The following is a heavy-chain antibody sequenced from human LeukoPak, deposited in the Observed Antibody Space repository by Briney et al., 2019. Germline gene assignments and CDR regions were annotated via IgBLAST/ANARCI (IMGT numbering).Heavy chain of an antibody. CDR3: ARSREVLPAGTIDY. CDR1: GFTFSSYE. D-gene: IGHD6-13*01. J-gene: IGHJ4*02. V-gene: IGHV3-21*01. CDR2: ISSGSSYI. Sequence: GGSLRLSCAASGFTFSSYEMNWVRQAPGKGLEWVSSISSGSSYIYSADSVKGRFTISRDNAKNSLYLQMNSLRAEDSAVYYCARSREVLPAGTIDYWGQGALVTVSS.